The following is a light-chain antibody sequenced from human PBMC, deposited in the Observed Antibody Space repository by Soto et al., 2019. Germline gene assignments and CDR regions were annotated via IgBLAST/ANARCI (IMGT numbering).Light chain of an antibody. J-gene: IGKJ4*01. Sequence: PLTQSPSSVSASVGDRVTITCRASQDIYYWLAWYRQRPGRAPELLVYTASTLFGGVPSRFSGSGSGTEFTLTISSLQPEDFATYYCQQTHSFPPTFGGGAKVEFK. CDR3: QQTHSFPPT. CDR2: TAS. V-gene: IGKV1-12*01. CDR1: QDIYYW.